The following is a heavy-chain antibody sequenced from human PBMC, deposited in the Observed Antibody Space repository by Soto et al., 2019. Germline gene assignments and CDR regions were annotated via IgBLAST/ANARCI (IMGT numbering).Heavy chain of an antibody. CDR2: IKEDGSQK. CDR3: ARKYSGLDY. V-gene: IGHV3-7*01. Sequence: EVQLVEPGGVLVQPGGSLRLSCAVSGFSFSDYWMSWVRQAPGEGLEWVASIKEDGSQKSYVDSVKGRFTISRDNPKNSLYLQMDSLRAEDTAIYYCARKYSGLDYWGQGTLVTVSS. D-gene: IGHD5-12*01. J-gene: IGHJ4*02. CDR1: GFSFSDYW.